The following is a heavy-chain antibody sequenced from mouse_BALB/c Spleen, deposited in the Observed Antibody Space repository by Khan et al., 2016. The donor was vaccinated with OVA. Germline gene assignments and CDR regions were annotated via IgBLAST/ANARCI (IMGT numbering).Heavy chain of an antibody. Sequence: QVQLKQSGAELMKPGASVKISRKATGYTFSSYWIEWVKQRPGHGLEWIGEILPGTGSTNYNEKFKDKATFTSDTSSNTAYMQLSSLTSEDSAVYYCARGYWFAYWGQGTLVTVSA. J-gene: IGHJ3*01. V-gene: IGHV1-9*01. CDR3: ARGYWFAY. CDR2: ILPGTGST. CDR1: GYTFSSYW.